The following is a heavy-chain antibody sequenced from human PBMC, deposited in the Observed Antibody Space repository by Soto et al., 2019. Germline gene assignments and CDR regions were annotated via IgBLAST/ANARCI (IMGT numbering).Heavy chain of an antibody. D-gene: IGHD3-16*01. CDR3: AKDRDPGETANGGDYFDY. Sequence: EVQLVESGGGLVQPGRSLRLSCTASGFTFDDYAMHWVRQAPGKGLEWVSTISWNSGIIGYADSGKGRFTISRDNAKNSLYLQMNSLRAEDTALYYCAKDRDPGETANGGDYFDYWGQGTLLTVSS. CDR1: GFTFDDYA. J-gene: IGHJ4*02. V-gene: IGHV3-9*01. CDR2: ISWNSGII.